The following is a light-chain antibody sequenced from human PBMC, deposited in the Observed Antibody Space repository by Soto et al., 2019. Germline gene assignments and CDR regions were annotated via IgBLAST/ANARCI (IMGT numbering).Light chain of an antibody. CDR2: DVS. J-gene: IGKJ5*01. Sequence: EIVLTQFPATLSLSPGERATLSCRASQSVSNYLAWYQQKPGQAPRLLIYDVSTRAAGIPARFTGSGSGTDFTLTITSLEPEDIAVYSCQQRSDWPITFGQGTRLEIK. CDR3: QQRSDWPIT. CDR1: QSVSNY. V-gene: IGKV3-11*01.